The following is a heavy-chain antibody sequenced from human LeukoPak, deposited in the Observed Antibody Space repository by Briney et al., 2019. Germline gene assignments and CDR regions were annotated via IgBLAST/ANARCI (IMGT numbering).Heavy chain of an antibody. CDR2: IYYSGST. J-gene: IGHJ4*02. V-gene: IGHV4-59*01. D-gene: IGHD2-15*01. CDR3: AREGGGGIDY. Sequence: SQTLSLTCTVSGGSISSYYWRWIPQPPGKGLEWIGYIYYSGSTNYNPSLKSRVTISVDTSKNQFSLKLSSVTAANTAVYYCAREGGGGIDYWGQGTLVTVSS. CDR1: GGSISSYY.